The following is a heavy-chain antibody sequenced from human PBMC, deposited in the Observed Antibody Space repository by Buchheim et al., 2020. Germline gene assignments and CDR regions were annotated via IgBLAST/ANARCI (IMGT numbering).Heavy chain of an antibody. V-gene: IGHV4-31*03. CDR2: IYYSGST. CDR1: GGSISSGGYY. Sequence: QVQLQESGPGLVKPSQTLSLTCPVSGGSISSGGYYWSWIRQHPGKGLEWIGYIYYSGSTYYNPSLKSRVTISVDTSKNQFSLKLSAVTAADTAVYYCARDGRGSSWYEAHWFDPWGQGTL. D-gene: IGHD6-13*01. J-gene: IGHJ5*02. CDR3: ARDGRGSSWYEAHWFDP.